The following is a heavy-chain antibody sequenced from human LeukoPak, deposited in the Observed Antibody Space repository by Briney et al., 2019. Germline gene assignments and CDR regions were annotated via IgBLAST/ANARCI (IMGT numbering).Heavy chain of an antibody. CDR2: IGGSGGYT. CDR1: GFTFSRYA. Sequence: GGSLRLSCAASGFTFSRYAMSWVRQVPGKGLEWVSAIGGSGGYTYYADSVKGRFTISRDNSKNTLYLQMNSLRAEDTAVYYCATSPPERAPPYYGSGSYSSRDYWGQGTLVTVSS. J-gene: IGHJ4*02. V-gene: IGHV3-23*01. CDR3: ATSPPERAPPYYGSGSYSSRDY. D-gene: IGHD3-10*01.